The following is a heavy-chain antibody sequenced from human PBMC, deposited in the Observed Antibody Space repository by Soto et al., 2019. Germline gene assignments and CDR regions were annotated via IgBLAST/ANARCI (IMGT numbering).Heavy chain of an antibody. J-gene: IGHJ4*02. D-gene: IGHD4-17*01. CDR2: IYYSGST. Sequence: SETLSLTCTVSGGSISGIIYYWGWIRQPPGKGLEWIGNIYYSGSTYYNPSLKSRVTISVDTSKNQFSLKLNSMTAADTAVYYCASFYGDYVYYWGQGTLVTVSS. CDR1: GGSISGIIYY. CDR3: ASFYGDYVYY. V-gene: IGHV4-39*01.